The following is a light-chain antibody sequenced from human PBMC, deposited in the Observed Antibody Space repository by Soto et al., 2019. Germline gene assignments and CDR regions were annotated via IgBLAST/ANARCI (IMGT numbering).Light chain of an antibody. CDR2: LGS. V-gene: IGKV2-28*01. CDR3: MQALQTPAT. J-gene: IGKJ4*01. CDR1: QSLLHNNGEKY. Sequence: DIVMTQSPLSLPVTPGEPASISCRSSQSLLHNNGEKYLDWYLQKPGQSPQLLIYLGSNRASGVPDRFSGSGSDTDFTLKISRVEAEDVGIYYCMQALQTPATFGGGTKVEIK.